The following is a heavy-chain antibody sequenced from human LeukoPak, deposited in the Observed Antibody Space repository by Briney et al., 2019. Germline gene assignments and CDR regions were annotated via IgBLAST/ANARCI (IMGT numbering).Heavy chain of an antibody. J-gene: IGHJ4*02. V-gene: IGHV4-34*01. CDR3: AREIDGGAFDY. CDR1: GGSFSGYY. D-gene: IGHD1-26*01. Sequence: SETLSLTCAVYGGSFSGYYWSWIRQPPGKGLEWIGEINHSGSTNYNPSLKSRVTISVDRSKNQFSLKLSSVTAADTAVYYCAREIDGGAFDYWGQGTLVTVSS. CDR2: INHSGST.